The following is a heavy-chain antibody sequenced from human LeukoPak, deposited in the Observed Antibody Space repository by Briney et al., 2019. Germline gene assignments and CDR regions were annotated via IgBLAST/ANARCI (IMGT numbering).Heavy chain of an antibody. CDR3: ARVDFWSGRYYYYGMDV. D-gene: IGHD3-3*01. V-gene: IGHV1-8*01. CDR2: MNPNSGNT. CDR1: GYTFTSYD. J-gene: IGHJ6*02. Sequence: ASVKVSCKAFGYTFTSYDINWVRQATGQGLEWMGWMNPNSGNTGYAQKFQGRVTMTRNTSISTAYMELSSLRSEDTAVYYCARVDFWSGRYYYYGMDVWGQGTTVTVSS.